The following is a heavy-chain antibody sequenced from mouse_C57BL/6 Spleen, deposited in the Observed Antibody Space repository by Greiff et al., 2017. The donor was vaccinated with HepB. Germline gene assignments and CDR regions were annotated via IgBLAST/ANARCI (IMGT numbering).Heavy chain of an antibody. Sequence: VMLVESGPGLVQPSQSLSITCTVSGFSLTSYGVHWVRQSPGKGLEWLGVIWSGGSTDYNAAFISRLSISKDNSKSQVFFKMHSLQADDTAIYYCARYYGGGTGFAYWGQGTLVTVSA. D-gene: IGHD1-1*01. V-gene: IGHV2-2*01. CDR2: IWSGGST. CDR3: ARYYGGGTGFAY. CDR1: GFSLTSYG. J-gene: IGHJ3*01.